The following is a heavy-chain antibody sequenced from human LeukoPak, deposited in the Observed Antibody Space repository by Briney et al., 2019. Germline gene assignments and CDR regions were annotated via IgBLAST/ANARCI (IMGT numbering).Heavy chain of an antibody. CDR3: ARILDIWKFDY. V-gene: IGHV4-30-4*08. CDR2: IYYSGGT. Sequence: PSQTLFLTCTVSGGSISSGNYYWSWIRQSPGKGLEWIGYIYYSGGTYYNPSLKSRLAMSLDTSKNQFSLRLTSVTAADTAVYYCARILDIWKFDYWGQGTLVTVSS. CDR1: GGSISSGNYY. J-gene: IGHJ4*02. D-gene: IGHD5-12*01.